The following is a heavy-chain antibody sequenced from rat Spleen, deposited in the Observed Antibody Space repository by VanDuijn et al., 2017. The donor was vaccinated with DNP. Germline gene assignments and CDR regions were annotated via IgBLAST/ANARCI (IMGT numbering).Heavy chain of an antibody. CDR1: GYSISSNY. CDR3: ARWGGDYFDS. Sequence: EVQLQESGPGLVKPSQSLSLTCSVTGYSISSNYWGWIRKFPGNKMEWIGHISYSGRTTYNPSLKSRISITRDTSKNQFFLHLNSVTTEDTATYYCARWGGDYFDSWGQGVMVSVSS. CDR2: ISYSGRT. J-gene: IGHJ2*01. V-gene: IGHV3-1*01.